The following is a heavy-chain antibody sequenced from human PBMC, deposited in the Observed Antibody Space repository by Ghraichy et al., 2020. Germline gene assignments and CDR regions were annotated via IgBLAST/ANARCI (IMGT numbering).Heavy chain of an antibody. J-gene: IGHJ6*04. D-gene: IGHD6-13*01. CDR1: GGSISSGDYY. V-gene: IGHV4-30-4*01. Sequence: TLSLTCTVSGGSISSGDYYWSWIRQPPGKGLEWIGYIYYSGSTYYNPSLKSRVTISVDTSKNQFSLKLSSVTAADTAVYYCARNKGGWDIAAGSGPRGSYYYYGMDVWGKGTTVTVSS. CDR2: IYYSGST. CDR3: ARNKGGWDIAAGSGPRGSYYYYGMDV.